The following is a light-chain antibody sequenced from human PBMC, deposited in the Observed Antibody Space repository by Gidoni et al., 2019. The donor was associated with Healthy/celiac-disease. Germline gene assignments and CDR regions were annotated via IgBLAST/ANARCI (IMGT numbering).Light chain of an antibody. V-gene: IGLV2-14*01. Sequence: QSALTQPASVSGSPGPSITISCTGTSSDVGGYNYVSWYQQHPGKAPKLMIYDVSNRPSGVSTRFSGSKSGNTASLTISGLQAEDEADYYCSSYTSSSTPYVFGTGTKVTVL. CDR3: SSYTSSSTPYV. CDR2: DVS. J-gene: IGLJ1*01. CDR1: SSDVGGYNY.